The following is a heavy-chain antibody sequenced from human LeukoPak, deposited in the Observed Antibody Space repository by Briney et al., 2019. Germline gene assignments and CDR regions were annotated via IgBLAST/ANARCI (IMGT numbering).Heavy chain of an antibody. CDR1: GFTVSSNY. Sequence: GGSLRLSCAASGFTVSSNYMSWVRQAPGKGLEWVSIIYSGGSTFYADSVKGRFTISRDNSKNTLYLQMNSLRAEDTAVYYCAKEPYSSSRSTYYYYYMDVWGKGTTVTVSS. CDR3: AKEPYSSSRSTYYYYYMDV. V-gene: IGHV3-53*01. D-gene: IGHD6-6*01. J-gene: IGHJ6*03. CDR2: IYSGGST.